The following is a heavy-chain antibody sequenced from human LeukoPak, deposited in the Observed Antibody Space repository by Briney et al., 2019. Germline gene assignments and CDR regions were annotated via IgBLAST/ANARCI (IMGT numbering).Heavy chain of an antibody. D-gene: IGHD3-10*01. V-gene: IGHV4-59*01. Sequence: PSETLSLTCTVSGGPLSTYYWSWIRQSPGKGLEWIGYIYYSGSSSYNPSLESRVTMSVDTSKNQFSLKLRSVTAADTAVYYCARVLVSWGVRGAPYYFDYWGQGTLVTVSS. CDR3: ARVLVSWGVRGAPYYFDY. J-gene: IGHJ4*02. CDR1: GGPLSTYY. CDR2: IYYSGSS.